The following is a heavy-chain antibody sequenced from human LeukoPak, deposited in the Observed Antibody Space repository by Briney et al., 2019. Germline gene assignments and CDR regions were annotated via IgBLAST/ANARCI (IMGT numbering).Heavy chain of an antibody. CDR1: GGSISSSSYY. Sequence: SETLSLTCTVSGGSISSSSYYWGWIRQPPGKRLEWIGSIYYSGSTYYNPSLRSRVTISVDTSKNQFSLKLSSVTAADTAVYYCARPDYGDYVAFDYWGQGTLVTVSS. D-gene: IGHD4-17*01. V-gene: IGHV4-39*07. CDR2: IYYSGST. J-gene: IGHJ4*02. CDR3: ARPDYGDYVAFDY.